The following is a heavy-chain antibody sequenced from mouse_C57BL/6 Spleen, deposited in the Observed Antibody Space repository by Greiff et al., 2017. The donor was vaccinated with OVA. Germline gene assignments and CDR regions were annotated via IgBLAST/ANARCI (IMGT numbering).Heavy chain of an antibody. D-gene: IGHD1-1*01. V-gene: IGHV5-6*01. CDR3: AREEGSSYWYFDV. CDR1: GFTFSSYG. J-gene: IGHJ1*03. CDR2: ISSGGSYT. Sequence: EVHLVESGGDLVKPGGSLKLSCAASGFTFSSYGMSWVRQTPDKRLEWVATISSGGSYTYYPDSVKGRFTISRDNAKNTLYLQMSSLKSEDTAMYYCAREEGSSYWYFDVWGTGTTVTVSS.